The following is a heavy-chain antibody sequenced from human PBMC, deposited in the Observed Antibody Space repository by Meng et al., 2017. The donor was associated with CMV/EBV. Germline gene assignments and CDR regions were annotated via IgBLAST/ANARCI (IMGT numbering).Heavy chain of an antibody. CDR2: ISWNSGSI. D-gene: IGHD1-26*01. V-gene: IGHV3-9*03. J-gene: IGHJ3*02. CDR1: GFTFDDYA. CDR3: GKANHHVGAHAFDI. Sequence: GGSLRLSCAASGFTFDDYAMHWVRQAPGKGLEWVSGISWNSGSIGYADSVKGRFTISRDNAKNSLCLQMNSLRAEDMALYDCGKANHHVGAHAFDIWGQGKMVTVSS.